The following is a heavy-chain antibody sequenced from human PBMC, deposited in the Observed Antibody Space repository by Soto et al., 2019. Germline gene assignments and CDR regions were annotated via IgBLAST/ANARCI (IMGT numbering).Heavy chain of an antibody. V-gene: IGHV3-9*01. CDR2: ISWNSGSI. D-gene: IGHD3-10*02. J-gene: IGHJ6*03. CDR3: AKDQYVRNYYYYYYMDV. Sequence: EVQLVESGGGLVQPGRSLRLSCAASGFTFDDYAMHWVRQAPGKGPEWVSGISWNSGSIGYADSVKGRFTISRDNAKNSLYLQMNSLRAEDTALYYCAKDQYVRNYYYYYYMDVWGKGTTVTVSS. CDR1: GFTFDDYA.